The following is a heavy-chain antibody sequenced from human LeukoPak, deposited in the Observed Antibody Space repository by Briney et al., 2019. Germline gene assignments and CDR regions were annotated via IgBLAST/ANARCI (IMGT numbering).Heavy chain of an antibody. Sequence: PSQTLSLTCAVSGGSISSGGYSWSWIRQPPGKGLEWIGRIYASGSTNYNPSLKSRVTMSVDTSKNQFSLRLTSVTAADTAVYYCARDPNSALWGQGTLVTVSS. J-gene: IGHJ4*02. V-gene: IGHV4-30-4*07. CDR2: IYASGST. CDR1: GGSISSGGYS. D-gene: IGHD4-23*01. CDR3: ARDPNSAL.